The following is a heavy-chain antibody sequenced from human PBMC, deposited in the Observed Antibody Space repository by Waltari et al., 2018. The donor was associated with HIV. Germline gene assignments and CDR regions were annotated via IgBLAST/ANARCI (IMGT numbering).Heavy chain of an antibody. CDR1: GCTFSSFS. Sequence: EVQLVESGGGLVKPGGSLRLSCAGSGCTFSSFSMNWVRQATGKGLEWVASISSGSSFIDYADSVKCRFTISRDNAKNSLYLQMKSLRVEDTALYYCARALTNFGGFWGQGTLVTVSS. D-gene: IGHD4-17*01. V-gene: IGHV3-21*01. CDR3: ARALTNFGGF. J-gene: IGHJ4*02. CDR2: ISSGSSFI.